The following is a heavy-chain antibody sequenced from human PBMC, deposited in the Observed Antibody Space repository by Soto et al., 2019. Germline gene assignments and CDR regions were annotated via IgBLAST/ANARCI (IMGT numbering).Heavy chain of an antibody. J-gene: IGHJ5*02. Sequence: PSETLSLTCTVSGGSISSYYWSWIRQPPGKGLEWIGYIYYSGSTNYNPSLKSRVTISVDTSKNQFSLKLSSVTAADTAVYYCARAWVRVRGSPFDPWGQGTLVTVSS. CDR2: IYYSGST. CDR3: ARAWVRVRGSPFDP. V-gene: IGHV4-59*01. D-gene: IGHD3-10*01. CDR1: GGSISSYY.